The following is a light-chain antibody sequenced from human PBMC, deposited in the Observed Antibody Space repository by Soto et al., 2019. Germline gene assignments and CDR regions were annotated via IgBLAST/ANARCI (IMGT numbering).Light chain of an antibody. V-gene: IGKV1-39*01. J-gene: IGKJ2*01. Sequence: DIQMTQSPSSLSASVGDRVTIACRASLDISSYLNWYQQKPGRAPKLLIYAASTLQSGVPSRFSGSGSGSDFTLTISSLHPEDFATYYCQESYSSPYTFGQGTKLDI. CDR2: AAS. CDR1: LDISSY. CDR3: QESYSSPYT.